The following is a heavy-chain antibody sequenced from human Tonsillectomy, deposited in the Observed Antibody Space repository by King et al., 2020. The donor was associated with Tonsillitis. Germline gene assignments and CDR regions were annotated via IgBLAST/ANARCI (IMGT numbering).Heavy chain of an antibody. CDR3: EKCQHLVRPRSPDSYGMDV. CDR2: ISYDGSNK. D-gene: IGHD6-13*01. Sequence: VQLVESGGGLVQPGRSLRLSCAASGFTFSSYGMHWVRQAPGKGLEWVAVISYDGSNKYYAESVKGRFTISRDNSKKTLYLQMNSLRAEDTAVYYCEKCQHLVRPRSPDSYGMDVWGQGTTVTVSS. CDR1: GFTFSSYG. V-gene: IGHV3-30*18. J-gene: IGHJ6*02.